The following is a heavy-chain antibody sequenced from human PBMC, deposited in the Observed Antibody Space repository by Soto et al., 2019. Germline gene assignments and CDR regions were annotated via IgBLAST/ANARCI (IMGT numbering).Heavy chain of an antibody. CDR1: GNTLTRHY. J-gene: IGHJ4*02. CDR2: INPSGGST. V-gene: IGHV1-46*01. D-gene: IGHD3-22*01. CDR3: ARDRVDVDYYDSSGYGFDY. Sequence: APVKVSSKGPGNTLTRHYMEWGRQAPGPRLDWMGIINPSGGSTSYAQKFQGRVTMTRDTSTSTVYMELSSLRSEDTAVYYCARDRVDVDYYDSSGYGFDYWGQGTLVTVSS.